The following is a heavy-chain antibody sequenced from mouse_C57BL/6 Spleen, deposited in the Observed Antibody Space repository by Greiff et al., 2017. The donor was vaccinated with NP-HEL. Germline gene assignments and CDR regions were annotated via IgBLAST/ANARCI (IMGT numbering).Heavy chain of an antibody. D-gene: IGHD1-1*01. CDR1: GYTFTSYW. V-gene: IGHV1-64*01. CDR3: ARGRDGSSPDY. Sequence: QVQLQQSGAELVKPGASVKLSCKASGYTFTSYWMHWVKQRPGQGLEWIGMIHPNSGSTNYNEKFKSKATLTVDKSSSTAYMQLSSLTSEDSAVYYCARGRDGSSPDYWGQGTTLTVSS. J-gene: IGHJ2*01. CDR2: IHPNSGST.